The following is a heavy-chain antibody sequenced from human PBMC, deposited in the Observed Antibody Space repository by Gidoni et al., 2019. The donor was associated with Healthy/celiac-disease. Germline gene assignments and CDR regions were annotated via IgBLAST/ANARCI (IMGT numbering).Heavy chain of an antibody. V-gene: IGHV3-23*01. J-gene: IGHJ4*02. CDR3: AKALRGSPPVYGFDY. CDR2: ISGSGGST. D-gene: IGHD3-16*01. Sequence: EVQLLESGGGLVQPGGYLRLSCAASGFTFSSYAMSWVRQAPGKGLEGVSAISGSGGSTYYADSVKGRFTISRDNSKNTLYLQMNSLRAEDTAVYYCAKALRGSPPVYGFDYWGQGTLVTVSS. CDR1: GFTFSSYA.